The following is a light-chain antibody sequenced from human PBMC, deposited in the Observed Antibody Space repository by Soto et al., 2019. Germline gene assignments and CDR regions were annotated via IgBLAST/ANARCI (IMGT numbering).Light chain of an antibody. CDR2: LNSDGSH. CDR1: SGHSSYA. Sequence: QPVLTQSPSASASLGASVKLTCTLSSGHSSYAIAWHQQQPEKGPRYLMKLNSDGSHSKGDGIPDRFSGSSSGAERYLTISSLQSEDEADYYCQTWGTGILDVFGTGTQLTVL. J-gene: IGLJ1*01. CDR3: QTWGTGILDV. V-gene: IGLV4-69*01.